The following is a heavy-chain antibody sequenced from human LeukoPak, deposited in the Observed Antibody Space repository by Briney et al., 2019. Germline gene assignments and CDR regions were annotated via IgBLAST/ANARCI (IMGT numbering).Heavy chain of an antibody. D-gene: IGHD3-22*01. CDR1: GYTFTSYG. V-gene: IGHV1-18*01. CDR3: ARAHQYYYDSSGYFVY. J-gene: IGHJ4*02. Sequence: ASVKASCKASGYTFTSYGISWVRQAPGQGLEWMGWISAYNGNTNYAQKLQGRVTMTTDTSTSTAYMELRSLRSDDTAVYYCARAHQYYYDSSGYFVYWGQGTLVTVSS. CDR2: ISAYNGNT.